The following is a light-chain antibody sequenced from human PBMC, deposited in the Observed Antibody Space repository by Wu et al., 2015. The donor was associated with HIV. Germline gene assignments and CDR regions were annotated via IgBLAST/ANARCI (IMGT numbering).Light chain of an antibody. V-gene: IGKV3-15*01. CDR2: GTS. J-gene: IGKJ4*01. Sequence: EIVMTQSPATLSVSPGERVTLSCRASQSVRDDLAWYQQKPGQAPRLLIYGTSTRATGIPARFSGSGSGTEFTLTISSLQSEDFAVYYCQQYNKWPPLTFGGGTKVEIK. CDR3: QQYNKWPPLT. CDR1: QSVRDD.